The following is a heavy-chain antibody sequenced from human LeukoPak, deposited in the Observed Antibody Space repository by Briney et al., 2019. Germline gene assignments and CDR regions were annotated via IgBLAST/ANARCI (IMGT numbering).Heavy chain of an antibody. Sequence: ASVKVSCKASGYTFTGYYMHWVRQAPGQGLEWMGWINPNSGGTNYAQKFQGRVTMTRDTSISTAYMELSRLRSDDTAVYYCARGRYCSGTSCLIKTTPGGYMDVWGKGTTVTVSS. CDR2: INPNSGGT. CDR1: GYTFTGYY. V-gene: IGHV1-2*02. J-gene: IGHJ6*03. CDR3: ARGRYCSGTSCLIKTTPGGYMDV. D-gene: IGHD2-2*01.